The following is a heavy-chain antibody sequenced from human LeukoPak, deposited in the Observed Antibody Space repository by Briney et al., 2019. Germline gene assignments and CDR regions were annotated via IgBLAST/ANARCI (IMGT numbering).Heavy chain of an antibody. D-gene: IGHD2-15*01. J-gene: IGHJ6*03. CDR2: IYSRGST. CDR1: GYSIRSSSYY. V-gene: IGHV4-39*07. CDR3: ARGYCSGGSCYSYYYYYYMDV. Sequence: SETLSLTCTVSGYSIRSSSYYWGWIGQPPGKGLEWIGSIYSRGSTYYNPSLKSRVTISVDTSKNQFSLKLSSVTAADTAVYYCARGYCSGGSCYSYYYYYYMDVWGKGTTVTVSS.